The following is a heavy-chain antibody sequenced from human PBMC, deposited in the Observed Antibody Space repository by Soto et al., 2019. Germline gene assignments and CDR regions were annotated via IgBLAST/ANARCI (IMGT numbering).Heavy chain of an antibody. V-gene: IGHV1-2*02. D-gene: IGHD3-3*01. CDR3: ARVLSYDFWSGYLGAYYYYYYGMDV. CDR1: GYTFTGYY. Sequence: GASVKVSFKASGYTFTGYYMHWVRQAPGQGLEWMGWINPNSGGTNYAQKFQGRVTMTRDTSISTAYMELSRLRSDDTAVYYCARVLSYDFWSGYLGAYYYYYYGMDVWGQGTTVTVSS. J-gene: IGHJ6*02. CDR2: INPNSGGT.